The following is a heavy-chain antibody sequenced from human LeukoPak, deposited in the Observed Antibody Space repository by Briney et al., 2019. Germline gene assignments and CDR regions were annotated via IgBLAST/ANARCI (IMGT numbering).Heavy chain of an antibody. CDR1: GGSISSSSYY. V-gene: IGHV4-39*07. D-gene: IGHD6-6*01. J-gene: IGHJ5*02. CDR2: IYYSGST. Sequence: PSETLSLTCTVSGGSISSSSYYWGWIRQPPGKGLEWIGSIYYSGSTYYNPSLKSRVTISVDTSKNQFSLKLSSVTAADTAVYYCARDSKGIAARPRFTISGNWFDPWGQGTLVTVSS. CDR3: ARDSKGIAARPRFTISGNWFDP.